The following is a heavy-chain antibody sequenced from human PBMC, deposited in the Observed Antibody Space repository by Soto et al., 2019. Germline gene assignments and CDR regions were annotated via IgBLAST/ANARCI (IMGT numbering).Heavy chain of an antibody. Sequence: SETLSLTCTFSVGSIISYYWSWIRQPPGKGLEWIGYIYYSGSTNYNPSLKSRVTISVDTSKNQFSLKLSSVTAADTAVYYCARVGRGWNDGSYYYGMDVWGQGTTVTVSS. CDR2: IYYSGST. V-gene: IGHV4-59*01. CDR3: ARVGRGWNDGSYYYGMDV. D-gene: IGHD1-1*01. J-gene: IGHJ6*02. CDR1: VGSIISYY.